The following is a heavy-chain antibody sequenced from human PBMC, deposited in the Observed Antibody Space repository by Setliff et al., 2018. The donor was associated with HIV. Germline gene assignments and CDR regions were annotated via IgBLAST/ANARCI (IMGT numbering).Heavy chain of an antibody. CDR2: IWYDGRNE. CDR1: GFTFDSYA. D-gene: IGHD1-20*01. J-gene: IGHJ4*02. CDR3: AKSADLDTWYNYFDS. V-gene: IGHV3-33*06. Sequence: PGGSLRLSCAASGFTFDSYAMHWVRQAPGKGLEWVAVIWYDGRNEYYADSVKGRFTVSRDNSKNTVYLQMKRLRAEDTALYYCAKSADLDTWYNYFDSWGQGTLVTVSS.